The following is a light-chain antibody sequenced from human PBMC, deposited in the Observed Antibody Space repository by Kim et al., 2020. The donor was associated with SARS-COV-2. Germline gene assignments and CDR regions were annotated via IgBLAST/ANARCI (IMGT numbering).Light chain of an antibody. J-gene: IGKJ5*01. CDR1: QTVLSTF. CDR3: QHYGPTGY. V-gene: IGKV3-20*01. CDR2: AAA. Sequence: EIVLTQSPGTLSLSPGERATLSCRASQTVLSTFLAWHQQKPGQAPRLLIYAAATRANGIPDRFSGNGSGTDFTLTISTLEPEDSAVYFCQHYGPTGYFGQGTRLEIK.